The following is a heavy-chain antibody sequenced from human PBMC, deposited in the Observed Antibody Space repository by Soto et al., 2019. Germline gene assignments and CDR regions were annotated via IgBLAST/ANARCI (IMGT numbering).Heavy chain of an antibody. CDR3: TTPTVPGAFDI. J-gene: IGHJ3*02. CDR2: IRSKAYGGTT. V-gene: IGHV3-49*03. CDR1: GFTFGDYA. D-gene: IGHD1-1*01. Sequence: GGSLRLSCTASGFTFGDYAMSWFRQAPGKGLEWVGFIRSKAYGGTTEYAASVKGRFTISRDDSKSIAYLQMNSLKTEDTAVYYCTTPTVPGAFDIWGQGTMVTVS.